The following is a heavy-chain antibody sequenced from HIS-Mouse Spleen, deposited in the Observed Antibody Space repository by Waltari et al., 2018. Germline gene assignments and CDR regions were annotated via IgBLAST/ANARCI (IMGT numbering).Heavy chain of an antibody. V-gene: IGHV4-34*01. J-gene: IGHJ2*01. Sequence: VQLQQWGAGLLKPSATLSLPCPVYGCSFRCYYWRWTRPPPGKGLEWIGEISHSGRTNYNPSLKSRVTISVDTSKNQFSLKLSSVTAADTAVYYCAREIPYSSSWYDWYFDLWGRGTLVTVSS. CDR2: ISHSGRT. D-gene: IGHD6-13*01. CDR3: AREIPYSSSWYDWYFDL. CDR1: GCSFRCYY.